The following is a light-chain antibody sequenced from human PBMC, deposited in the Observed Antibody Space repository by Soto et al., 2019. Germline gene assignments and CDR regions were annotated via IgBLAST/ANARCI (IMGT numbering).Light chain of an antibody. J-gene: IGKJ1*01. CDR2: RAS. Sequence: ENVLTQSTGTLSLSPGERATLSCRASQTVRNNYIAWYQHRPGQAPRRLIYRASIRATGIPDRISGSGSGTDFTLTISRLEAEDFAVYYCQQYGDSPWTFGQGTKVEIK. CDR3: QQYGDSPWT. CDR1: QTVRNNY. V-gene: IGKV3-20*01.